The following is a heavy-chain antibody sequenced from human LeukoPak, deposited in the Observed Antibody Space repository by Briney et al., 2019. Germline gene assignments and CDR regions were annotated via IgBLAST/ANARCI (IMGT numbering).Heavy chain of an antibody. J-gene: IGHJ4*02. CDR3: ARRGGGSWYYFDY. CDR1: GGSISSSSSY. V-gene: IGHV4-39*01. D-gene: IGHD2-15*01. Sequence: SETLSLTCTVSGGSISSSSSYWDWIRQPPGKGLEWLGNIYYSGSTNDNASLKSRVTISVDTSKNQFSLKLSSVTAADTALYYCARRGGGSWYYFDYWGQGTLVTVSS. CDR2: IYYSGST.